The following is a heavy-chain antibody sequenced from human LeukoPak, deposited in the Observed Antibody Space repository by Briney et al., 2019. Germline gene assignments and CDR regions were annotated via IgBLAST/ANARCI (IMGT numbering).Heavy chain of an antibody. V-gene: IGHV3-11*05. D-gene: IGHD6-19*01. CDR2: ISSSSRYT. CDR1: GFTFSDYY. J-gene: IGHJ4*02. CDR3: AGDRSGWYVSY. Sequence: GGSLRLSCAASGFTFSDYYMTWIRQAPGKGLEWVSHISSSSRYTNSADSVKGRFTISRDNAKNSLYLQMNSLGAEDTAVYYCAGDRSGWYVSYWGQGTLVTVSS.